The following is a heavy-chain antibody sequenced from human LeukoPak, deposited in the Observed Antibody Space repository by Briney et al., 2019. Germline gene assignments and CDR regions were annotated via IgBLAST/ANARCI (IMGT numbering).Heavy chain of an antibody. J-gene: IGHJ6*02. Sequence: GGSLRLSCAASGFTVSDNYMTWVRQAPGKGLEWVGRIKSKTDGGTTDYAAPVKGRFTISRDDSKNTLYLQMNSLKTEDTAVYYCTTDMSGSGPFNYYYYGMDVWGQGTTVTVSS. D-gene: IGHD6-19*01. CDR3: TTDMSGSGPFNYYYYGMDV. CDR2: IKSKTDGGTT. CDR1: GFTVSDNY. V-gene: IGHV3-15*01.